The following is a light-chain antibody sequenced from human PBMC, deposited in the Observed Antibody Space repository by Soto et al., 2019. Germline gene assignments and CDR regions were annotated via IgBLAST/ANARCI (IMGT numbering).Light chain of an antibody. CDR2: EVS. CDR1: SSDVGGYNY. V-gene: IGLV2-14*01. Sequence: QSALTQPASVSGSPGQSITISCTGTSSDVGGYNYVSWYQQYPGKAPKLMIYEVSNRPSGVSNRFSGSKSGNTASLTISGLQAEDEADHYCSSYTSSSTLFGGGTKLTVL. CDR3: SSYTSSSTL. J-gene: IGLJ3*02.